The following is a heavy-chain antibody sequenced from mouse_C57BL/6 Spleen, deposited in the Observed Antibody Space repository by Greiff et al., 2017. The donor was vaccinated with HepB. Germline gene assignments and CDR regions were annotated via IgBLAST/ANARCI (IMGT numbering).Heavy chain of an antibody. Sequence: VQLQQSGPELVKPGASVKIPCKASGYTFTDYNMDWVKQSHGKSLEWIGDINPNNGGTIYNQKFKGKATLTVDKSSSTAYMELRSLTSEDTAVYCCARSARQRRSFAYWGQGTLVTVSA. CDR3: ARSARQRRSFAY. D-gene: IGHD3-2*02. J-gene: IGHJ3*01. CDR2: INPNNGGT. V-gene: IGHV1-18*01. CDR1: GYTFTDYN.